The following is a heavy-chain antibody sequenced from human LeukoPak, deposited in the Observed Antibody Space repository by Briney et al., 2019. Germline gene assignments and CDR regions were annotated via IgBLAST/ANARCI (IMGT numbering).Heavy chain of an antibody. CDR1: GFTFSNYV. CDR3: AKGVEFNWQKDFFDM. CDR2: SFVSEYST. Sequence: GGSLRLSCAASGFTFSNYVLRWVRQAPGKGLEWVSASFVSEYSTYYADSVKGRFTISRDNSKNTLYLQMNSLRAEYTAVYFCAKGVEFNWQKDFFDMGGEETMLTVSS. J-gene: IGHJ3*02. D-gene: IGHD1-20*01. V-gene: IGHV3-23*01.